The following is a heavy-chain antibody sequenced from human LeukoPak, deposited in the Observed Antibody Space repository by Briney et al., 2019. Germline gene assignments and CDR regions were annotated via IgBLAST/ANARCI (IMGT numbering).Heavy chain of an antibody. CDR2: TGSTGVST. V-gene: IGHV3-23*01. D-gene: IGHD3-10*01. J-gene: IGHJ4*02. CDR1: GFTFSSYA. Sequence: GGSLRLSCAASGFTFSSYAMNWVRQAPGKGLEWVSGTGSTGVSTFYADSVKGRFTVSRDNSKNTLSLQMNSLRAEDTAVYYCAKAPTYYYGSASYPVLDYWGQGTLVTVSS. CDR3: AKAPTYYYGSASYPVLDY.